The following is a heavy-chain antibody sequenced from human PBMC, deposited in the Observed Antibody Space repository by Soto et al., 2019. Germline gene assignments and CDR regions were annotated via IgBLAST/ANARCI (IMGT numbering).Heavy chain of an antibody. Sequence: PSETLSLTCAVSGGSISSGGYSCNWIRQPPGKGLEWIGYIYHSGSTYYNPSLKSRVTISVDRSKNQFSLKLSSVTAADTAVYYCARGVTTVTTFDYWGQGTLVTRLL. CDR1: GGSISSGGYS. CDR3: ARGVTTVTTFDY. D-gene: IGHD4-17*01. CDR2: IYHSGST. V-gene: IGHV4-30-2*01. J-gene: IGHJ4*02.